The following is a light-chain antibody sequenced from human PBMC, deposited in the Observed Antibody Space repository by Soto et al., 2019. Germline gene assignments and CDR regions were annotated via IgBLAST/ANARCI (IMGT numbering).Light chain of an antibody. CDR3: ASFTTISTRI. CDR2: EVN. CDR1: SSDIGAYNY. V-gene: IGLV2-14*03. J-gene: IGLJ1*01. Sequence: QSALTQPASVSGSPGQSITVSCTGTSSDIGAYNYVSWYQQHPGKAPKVIIYEVNNRPSGVSNRFSGSKSGNTASLTISGLQAEDEADYYCASFTTISTRIFGTGTKVTVL.